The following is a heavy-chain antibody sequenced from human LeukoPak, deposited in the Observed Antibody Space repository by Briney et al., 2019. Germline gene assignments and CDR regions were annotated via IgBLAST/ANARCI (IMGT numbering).Heavy chain of an antibody. Sequence: PGGSLRLSCAASGFTVSSNYMSWVRQAPGRGLEWVATMSFHGDNKYYADSVRGRFIVSRDNSRNTLFLQMNSLRPEDTAIYYCARDSHTRTTSRGGLDVWGQGTTVTVSS. D-gene: IGHD1-14*01. V-gene: IGHV3-30*03. CDR1: GFTVSSNY. CDR2: MSFHGDNK. J-gene: IGHJ6*02. CDR3: ARDSHTRTTSRGGLDV.